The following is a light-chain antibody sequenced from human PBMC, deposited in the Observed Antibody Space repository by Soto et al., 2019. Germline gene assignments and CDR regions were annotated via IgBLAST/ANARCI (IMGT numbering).Light chain of an antibody. CDR1: QSINTW. J-gene: IGKJ1*01. V-gene: IGKV1-5*01. Sequence: DIQMTQSPSTLSASEGDRVTITCRASQSINTWLAWYQQKQGTAPKLLIYDASSLESGVPSRFSGSGSGTEFTLTISGLQPDDFATYHCQQYDSYPWTFGQGNKVETK. CDR3: QQYDSYPWT. CDR2: DAS.